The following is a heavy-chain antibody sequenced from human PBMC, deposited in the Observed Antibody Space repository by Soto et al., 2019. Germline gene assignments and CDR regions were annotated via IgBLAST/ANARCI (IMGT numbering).Heavy chain of an antibody. CDR1: GGSISSSSYY. CDR3: AREDTRDYYGMDV. D-gene: IGHD5-18*01. V-gene: IGHV4-39*07. CDR2: IYYSGST. Sequence: SETLSLTCTVSGGSISSSSYYWGWIRQPPGKGLEWIGSIYYSGSTYYNPSLKSRVTISVDTSKNQFSLKLSSVTAADTAVYYCAREDTRDYYGMDVWGQGTTVTVSS. J-gene: IGHJ6*02.